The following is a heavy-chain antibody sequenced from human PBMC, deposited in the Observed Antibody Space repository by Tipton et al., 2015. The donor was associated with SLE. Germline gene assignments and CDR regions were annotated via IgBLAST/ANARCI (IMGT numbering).Heavy chain of an antibody. D-gene: IGHD3-22*01. Sequence: TLSLTCSVSGDSTSLYFRTWIRQPPGKGLEWIGYIYYSGRTNYNPSLRSRVTMSVDTSKNQFSLRLSSVTAADTAVYYCARGRHFDSSGHFLSDSFDIWGQGTRVTVSS. J-gene: IGHJ3*02. CDR1: GDSTSLYF. CDR3: ARGRHFDSSGHFLSDSFDI. V-gene: IGHV4-59*08. CDR2: IYYSGRT.